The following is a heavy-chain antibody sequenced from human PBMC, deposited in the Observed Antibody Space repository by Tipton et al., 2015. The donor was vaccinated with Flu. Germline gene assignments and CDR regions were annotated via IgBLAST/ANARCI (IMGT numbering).Heavy chain of an antibody. CDR2: IYYSGST. J-gene: IGHJ4*02. CDR3: ARDREDGDYTDH. V-gene: IGHV4-59*02. Sequence: TLSLTCTVSGGSVSSYYWSWIRQPPGKGLEWIGYIYYSGSTNYNPSLKSRVTMSVDTSKNQFSLNLTSVTAADTAIYYCARDREDGDYTDHWGQGTLVTVSS. D-gene: IGHD4-17*01. CDR1: GGSVSSYY.